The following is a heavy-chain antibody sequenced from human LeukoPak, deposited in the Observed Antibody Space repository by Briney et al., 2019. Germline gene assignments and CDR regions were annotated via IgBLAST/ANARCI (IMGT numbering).Heavy chain of an antibody. J-gene: IGHJ5*02. Sequence: SETLSLTCTVSGGSISSGSYYWSWIRQPAGKGLEWIVRIYTSGSTNYNPSLKSRVTISVDTSKNQFSLKLSSVTAADTAVYYCARGSGFGELGSSKFDPWGQGTLVTVSS. V-gene: IGHV4-61*02. D-gene: IGHD3-10*01. CDR1: GGSISSGSYY. CDR2: IYTSGST. CDR3: ARGSGFGELGSSKFDP.